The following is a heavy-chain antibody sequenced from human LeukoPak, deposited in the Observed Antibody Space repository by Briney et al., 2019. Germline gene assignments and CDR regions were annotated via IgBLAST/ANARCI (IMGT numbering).Heavy chain of an antibody. CDR3: ARGTHYYDSSGCTD. Sequence: GRSLRLSCAASGFTFSSYAMHWVRQAPGKGLEWVTVISYDGSNKYYADSVKGRFTISRDNSKNTLYLQMNSLRPEDTAVFCCARGTHYYDSSGCTDWGQGTLVTVSS. D-gene: IGHD3-22*01. V-gene: IGHV3-30*04. CDR2: ISYDGSNK. J-gene: IGHJ4*02. CDR1: GFTFSSYA.